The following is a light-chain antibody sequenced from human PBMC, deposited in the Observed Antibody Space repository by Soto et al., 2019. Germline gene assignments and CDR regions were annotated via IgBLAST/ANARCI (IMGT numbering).Light chain of an antibody. J-gene: IGLJ2*01. Sequence: QFALTQSRSESGSPGQSVTISCTGTSSDVGGYNYVSWYQQHPGKAPKLMIYDVSKRPSGVPDRFSGSKSGNTASLTISGLQAEDEADYYCCSYAGSYTLFGGGTKLTVL. CDR2: DVS. CDR3: CSYAGSYTL. CDR1: SSDVGGYNY. V-gene: IGLV2-11*01.